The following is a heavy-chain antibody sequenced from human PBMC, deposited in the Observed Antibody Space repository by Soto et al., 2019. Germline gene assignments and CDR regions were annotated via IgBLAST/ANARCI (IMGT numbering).Heavy chain of an antibody. V-gene: IGHV3-7*01. Sequence: GGSLRLCCAASVFTFSRYWMNWVRQAPGKGLEWVANIKQDGTEKNYVDSVKGRFTISRDNARKSLYLQMDSLRAEDTAVYFCARGDTPMITGMDSFDIWGQGTMVTVSS. CDR2: IKQDGTEK. CDR1: VFTFSRYW. D-gene: IGHD5-18*01. CDR3: ARGDTPMITGMDSFDI. J-gene: IGHJ3*02.